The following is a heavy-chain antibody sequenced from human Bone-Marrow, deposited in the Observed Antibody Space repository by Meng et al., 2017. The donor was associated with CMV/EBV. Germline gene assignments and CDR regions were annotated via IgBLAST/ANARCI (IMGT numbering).Heavy chain of an antibody. CDR3: ARGAYYYYDSSGYSYYYYYGMDV. CDR2: IYYSGST. Sequence: GSLRLSCTVSGGSVSSGSYYWSWIRQPPGKGLEWIGYIYYSGSTNYNPSLKSRVTISVDTSKNQFSLKLSSVTAADTAVYYCARGAYYYYDSSGYSYYYYYGMDVWGQGTTVTVSS. V-gene: IGHV4-61*01. J-gene: IGHJ6*02. D-gene: IGHD3-22*01. CDR1: GGSVSSGSYY.